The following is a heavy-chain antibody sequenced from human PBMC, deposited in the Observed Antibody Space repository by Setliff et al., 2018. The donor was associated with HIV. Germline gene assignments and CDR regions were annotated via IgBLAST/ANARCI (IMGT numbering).Heavy chain of an antibody. CDR2: IYHSGST. J-gene: IGHJ3*02. CDR3: ARHGGITGTTDAFDI. CDR1: GGSISSGSYY. D-gene: IGHD1-7*01. Sequence: PSETLSLTCTVPGGSISSGSYYWGWIRQPPGKGLEWIGSIYHSGSTYYNPSLKSRVTISVDTSKNQFSLKLGSVTAADTAVYYCARHGGITGTTDAFDIWGQGTMVTVSS. V-gene: IGHV4-39*01.